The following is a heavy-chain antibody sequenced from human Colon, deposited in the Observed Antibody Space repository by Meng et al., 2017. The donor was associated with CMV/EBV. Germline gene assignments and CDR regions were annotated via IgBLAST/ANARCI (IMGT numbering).Heavy chain of an antibody. Sequence: CAVYGGSFSNYYWSWIRQPPGKGLEWIGEINHSGSTNYSPSLKSRINISLDTSKNQFSLNLNSVTAADTAVYYCAREIVFGGSYADSWGQGILVTVSS. D-gene: IGHD1-26*01. J-gene: IGHJ4*02. CDR1: GGSFSNYY. V-gene: IGHV4-34*01. CDR2: INHSGST. CDR3: AREIVFGGSYADS.